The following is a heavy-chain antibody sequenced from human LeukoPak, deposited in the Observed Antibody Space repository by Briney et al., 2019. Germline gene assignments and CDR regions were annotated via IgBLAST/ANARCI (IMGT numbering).Heavy chain of an antibody. CDR2: IYTSGST. J-gene: IGHJ4*02. CDR3: ASGYYSLDY. D-gene: IGHD3-3*01. Sequence: PSETLSLTCTVSGGSIGSGSYYWSWIRQPAGKGLEWIGRIYTSGSTNYNPSLKSRVTISVDTSKNQFSLKLSSVTAADTAVYYCASGYYSLDYWGQGTLVTVSS. V-gene: IGHV4-61*02. CDR1: GGSIGSGSYY.